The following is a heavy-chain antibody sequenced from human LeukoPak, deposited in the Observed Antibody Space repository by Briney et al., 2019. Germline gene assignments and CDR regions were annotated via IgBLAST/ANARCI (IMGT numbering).Heavy chain of an antibody. J-gene: IGHJ4*02. V-gene: IGHV4-39*01. D-gene: IGHD1-26*01. CDR3: ARKGATLHFDY. CDR1: GGSISSSSYY. Sequence: SETLSLTCTVSGGSISSSSYYWGWIRQPPGKGLEWIGSIYYSGSTYYNPSLKSRVTISVDTSKNQFSLKLSSVTAADTAVYYRARKGATLHFDYWGQGTLVTVSS. CDR2: IYYSGST.